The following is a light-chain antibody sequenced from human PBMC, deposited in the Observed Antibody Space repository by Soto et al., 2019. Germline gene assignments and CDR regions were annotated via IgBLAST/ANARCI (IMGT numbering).Light chain of an antibody. CDR3: QQYGSAPTT. Sequence: EIVLTQSPGTLSLSPGERATLSCRASQSVSSNYLAWYQQKPGQAPRLFIYGASSRATGIPDRFSGGGSGTDFTLTISRLEAEDFAVDYCQQYGSAPTTFGQGTKVEIK. CDR2: GAS. J-gene: IGKJ1*01. CDR1: QSVSSNY. V-gene: IGKV3-20*01.